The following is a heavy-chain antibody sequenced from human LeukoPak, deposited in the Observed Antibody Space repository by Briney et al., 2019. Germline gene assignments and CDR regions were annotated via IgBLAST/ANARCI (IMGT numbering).Heavy chain of an antibody. D-gene: IGHD5-12*01. V-gene: IGHV1-18*01. CDR3: AREYSGYDWGQFDY. J-gene: IGHJ4*02. CDR2: ISAYNGNT. CDR1: GYTFTSYG. Sequence: GASVKVSCKASGYTFTSYGISWVRQARGQGLEWMGWISAYNGNTNYAQKLQGRVTMTTDTSTSTAYMELRSLRSDDTAVYYCAREYSGYDWGQFDYWGQGTLVTVSS.